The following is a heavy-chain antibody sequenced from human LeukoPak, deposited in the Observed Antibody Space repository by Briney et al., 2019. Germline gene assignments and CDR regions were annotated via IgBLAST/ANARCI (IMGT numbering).Heavy chain of an antibody. CDR3: ARGVRLPNEGHYYYYYGMDV. V-gene: IGHV1-2*04. CDR1: GYTFTGYY. J-gene: IGHJ6*02. CDR2: INPNSGGT. D-gene: IGHD2-8*01. Sequence: ASVKVSCKASGYTFTGYYMHWVRQAPGQGLEWMGWINPNSGGTNYAQKFQGWVTMTRDTSISTAYMELSRLGSDDTAVYYCARGVRLPNEGHYYYYYGMDVWGQGTTVTVSS.